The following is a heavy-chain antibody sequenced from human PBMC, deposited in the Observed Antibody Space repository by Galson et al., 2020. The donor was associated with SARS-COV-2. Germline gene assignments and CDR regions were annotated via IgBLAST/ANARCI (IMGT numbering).Heavy chain of an antibody. V-gene: IGHV3-11*04. CDR2: ISSHGDTI. Sequence: NSGGSLRLSCAASGFTFSNSYMSWIRQAPGKGLEWVSYISSHGDTIYYPNSVKGRFTVSRDNAKKFLYLQMNSLRAEDTAVYYCAKALDGQNFFDLWGRGTLVTVSS. CDR1: GFTFSNSY. J-gene: IGHJ2*01. CDR3: AKALDGQNFFDL.